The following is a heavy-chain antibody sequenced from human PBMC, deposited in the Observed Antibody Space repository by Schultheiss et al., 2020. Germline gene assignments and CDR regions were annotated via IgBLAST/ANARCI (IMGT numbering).Heavy chain of an antibody. CDR1: GYTFTSYD. V-gene: IGHV1-8*01. CDR2: MNPNSGNT. Sequence: ASVKVSCKASGYTFTSYDINWVRQATGQGLEWMGWMNPNSGNTGYAQKFQGRVTMTRDTSISTAYMELSRLRSDDTAVYYCANRPPYSSSWYVLDYWGQGTLVTVSS. J-gene: IGHJ4*02. CDR3: ANRPPYSSSWYVLDY. D-gene: IGHD6-13*01.